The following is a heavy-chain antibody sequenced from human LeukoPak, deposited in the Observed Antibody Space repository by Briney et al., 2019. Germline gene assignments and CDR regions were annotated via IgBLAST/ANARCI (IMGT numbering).Heavy chain of an antibody. J-gene: IGHJ5*02. V-gene: IGHV5-51*01. CDR1: GYIFTSYW. CDR2: IYPGDSDT. CDR3: ARRTVVETFDP. Sequence: PGESLKISCQGSGYIFTSYWIGWVRQLPGKGLEWMGIIYPGDSDTRYSPSFQGQVTISADKSISTAYLQWSSLKASDTAMYYCARRTVVETFDPWGQGTLVTVSS. D-gene: IGHD2-2*01.